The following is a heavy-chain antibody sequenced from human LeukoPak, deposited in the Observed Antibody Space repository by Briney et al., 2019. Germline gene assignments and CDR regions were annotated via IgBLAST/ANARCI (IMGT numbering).Heavy chain of an antibody. Sequence: GGSLRLSCAASGFTFSSYSMNWVRQAPGKGLEWVSSISSSSSYIYYADSVKGRFTISRDNTKNSLYLQRNSLRAEDTAVYYCARTKRVTPFDYWGQGTLVTVSS. V-gene: IGHV3-21*01. CDR2: ISSSSSYI. J-gene: IGHJ4*02. D-gene: IGHD4-11*01. CDR1: GFTFSSYS. CDR3: ARTKRVTPFDY.